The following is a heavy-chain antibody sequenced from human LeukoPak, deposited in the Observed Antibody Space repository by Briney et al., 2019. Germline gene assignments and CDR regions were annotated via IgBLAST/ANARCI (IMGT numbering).Heavy chain of an antibody. V-gene: IGHV4-34*01. CDR3: TRGGRFGVLLPFPHWFDP. D-gene: IGHD3-10*01. CDR2: VNHRGSA. CDR1: GASFSGYY. Sequence: SETLSLTCSVSGASFSGYYWSWVRHSPGKGLEWIGEVNHRGSANYNPSLKSRTTISLNTSENSIALKIASVTAADTAVYYCTRGGRFGVLLPFPHWFDPWGQGTLVTVSS. J-gene: IGHJ5*02.